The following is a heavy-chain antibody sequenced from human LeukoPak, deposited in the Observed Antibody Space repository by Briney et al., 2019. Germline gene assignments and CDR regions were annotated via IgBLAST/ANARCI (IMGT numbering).Heavy chain of an antibody. CDR2: ISYDGSNK. CDR3: AKDLGGPSDY. Sequence: PGGSLRLSCAASGFTFSSYGMHWVRQAPGKGLEWVAVISYDGSNKYYADSVKGRFTISRDNSKNTLYLQMNSLRAEDTAVYYCAKDLGGPSDYWGQGTLVTVSS. D-gene: IGHD3-16*01. J-gene: IGHJ4*02. CDR1: GFTFSSYG. V-gene: IGHV3-30*18.